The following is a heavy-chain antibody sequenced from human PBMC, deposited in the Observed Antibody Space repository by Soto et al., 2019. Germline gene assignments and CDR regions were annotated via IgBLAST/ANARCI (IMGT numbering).Heavy chain of an antibody. CDR3: ARTLSIAAAWGFDY. Sequence: PGGSLRLSCAASGFTFSSYAMHWVRQAPGKGLEWVAVISYDGSNKYYADSVKGRFTISRDNSKNTLYLQMNSLRAEDTAVYYCARTLSIAAAWGFDYWGQGTLVTVPQ. V-gene: IGHV3-30-3*01. D-gene: IGHD6-13*01. J-gene: IGHJ4*02. CDR1: GFTFSSYA. CDR2: ISYDGSNK.